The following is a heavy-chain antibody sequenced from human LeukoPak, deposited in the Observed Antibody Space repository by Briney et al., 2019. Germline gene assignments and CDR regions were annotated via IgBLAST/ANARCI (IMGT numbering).Heavy chain of an antibody. Sequence: GGSLRLSCAASGFTFSSYAMHWVRQAPGKGLEWVAVISYDGSNKYYAGSGKSRFTISRDNSKNTLYLQINSLRAEDTAVYYCARGDIVVVVAAKPHDAFDIWGQGTMVTVSS. D-gene: IGHD2-15*01. V-gene: IGHV3-30-3*01. CDR1: GFTFSSYA. CDR3: ARGDIVVVVAAKPHDAFDI. CDR2: ISYDGSNK. J-gene: IGHJ3*02.